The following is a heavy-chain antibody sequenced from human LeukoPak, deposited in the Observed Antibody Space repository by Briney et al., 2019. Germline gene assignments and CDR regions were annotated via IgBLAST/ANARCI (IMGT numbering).Heavy chain of an antibody. V-gene: IGHV1-69*13. J-gene: IGHJ3*02. Sequence: SVKVSCKASGGTFSSCAISWVRQAPGQGLEWMGGIIPIFGTANYAQKFQGRVTITGDESTSTAYMELSSLRSEDTAVYYCARGSRRVLMVYASDAFDIWGQGTMVTVSS. CDR3: ARGSRRVLMVYASDAFDI. CDR1: GGTFSSCA. D-gene: IGHD2-8*01. CDR2: IIPIFGTA.